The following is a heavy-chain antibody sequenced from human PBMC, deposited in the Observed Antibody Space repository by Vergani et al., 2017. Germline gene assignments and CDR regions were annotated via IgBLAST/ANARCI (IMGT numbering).Heavy chain of an antibody. CDR1: RFTFSSYW. CDR2: IKQDGSEK. D-gene: IGHD1-26*01. V-gene: IGHV3-7*03. CDR3: ARTPTAYSGSYLSYFDY. J-gene: IGHJ4*02. Sequence: EVQLVESGGGLVQPGGSLRLSCAASRFTFSSYWMSWVRQAPGKGLEWVANIKQDGSEKYNVDSVKGRFTISRDNAKNSLYLQMNSLRAEDTAVYYCARTPTAYSGSYLSYFDYWGQGTLVTVSS.